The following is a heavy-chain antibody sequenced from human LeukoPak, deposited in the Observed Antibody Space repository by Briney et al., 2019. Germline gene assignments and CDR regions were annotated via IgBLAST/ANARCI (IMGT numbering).Heavy chain of an antibody. CDR3: ARDDGYSSSDY. Sequence: ASVKVSYTPSGSTFTGYYMLLVRQAPGHRPEGMGWINPKSGRTNYAQKFQGRITMTRDTSNSTAYKELSRLRSDDTAVYYCARDDGYSSSDYGGQGTLVTVSS. CDR1: GSTFTGYY. D-gene: IGHD6-13*01. V-gene: IGHV1-2*02. CDR2: INPKSGRT. J-gene: IGHJ4*02.